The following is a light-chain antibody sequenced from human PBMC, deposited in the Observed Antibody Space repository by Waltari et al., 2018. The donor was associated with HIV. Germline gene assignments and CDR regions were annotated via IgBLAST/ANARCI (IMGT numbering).Light chain of an antibody. V-gene: IGLV2-18*02. CDR2: DVN. CDR3: SSYTTTTARV. Sequence: QSALTQPPALSGSPGPSVPISCTGTNSAIGTYNPVCCYHQTPGSAPKLMIYDVNSRPAGVPDRFSGSKSGNTASLTISGLQAEDEGDYYCSSYTTTTARVFGTGTKVTVL. CDR1: NSAIGTYNP. J-gene: IGLJ1*01.